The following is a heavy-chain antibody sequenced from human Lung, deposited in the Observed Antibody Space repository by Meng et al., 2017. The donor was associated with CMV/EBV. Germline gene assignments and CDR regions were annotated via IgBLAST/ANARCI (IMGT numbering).Heavy chain of an antibody. J-gene: IGHJ4*02. V-gene: IGHV3-48*03. CDR2: ITSFGSTI. CDR3: AREDYGSGSLGD. Sequence: GGSLRLXXAASAFTFSSYEMNWVRQAPGKGLEWVSYITSFGSTIHYADSVKGRFTISRDNAKNLLFLQMNSLRAEDTGVYYCAREDYGSGSLGDWGQGTLVTVSS. D-gene: IGHD3-10*01. CDR1: AFTFSSYE.